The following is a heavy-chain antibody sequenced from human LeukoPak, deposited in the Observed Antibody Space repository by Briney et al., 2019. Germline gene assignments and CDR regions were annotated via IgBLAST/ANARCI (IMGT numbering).Heavy chain of an antibody. CDR1: GFTFSSYV. CDR2: ISSNGGST. V-gene: IGHV3-64*01. Sequence: GGSLRLSCAASGFTFSSYVMYWVRQAPGKGLEYVSSISSNGGSTYYANSVKGRFTIPRDNSKNTLYLQMGSLRAEDMAVYYCARGGQSKYDSSGYLNYFDYWGQGTLVTVSS. J-gene: IGHJ4*02. CDR3: ARGGQSKYDSSGYLNYFDY. D-gene: IGHD3-22*01.